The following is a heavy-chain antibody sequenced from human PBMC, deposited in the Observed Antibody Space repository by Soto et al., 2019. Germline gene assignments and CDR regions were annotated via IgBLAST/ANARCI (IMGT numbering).Heavy chain of an antibody. CDR2: MNPNSGNT. D-gene: IGHD3-22*01. V-gene: IGHV1-8*01. CDR3: ARSHTFYDRGALDI. CDR1: GYTFPSYD. Sequence: SVKVACNASGYTFPSYDTNWVRQATGQGLEWMGWMNPNSGNTGYAQKIQGRVTMTRNTSISTAYMELSSLRSEDTAVYYCARSHTFYDRGALDIWGQGTMVTVSS. J-gene: IGHJ3*02.